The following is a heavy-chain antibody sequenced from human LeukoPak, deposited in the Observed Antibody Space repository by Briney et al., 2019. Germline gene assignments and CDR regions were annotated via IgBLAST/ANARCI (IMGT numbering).Heavy chain of an antibody. Sequence: GGSLRLSCAASGFLFSGYSMTWVRQAPGKGLEWVSRITANGGNTYYADSVKGRFTISRDNSKNTLYLQMNSLRAEDTAVYYCANHYDFWSGYFDYWGQGTLVTVSS. CDR2: ITANGGNT. V-gene: IGHV3-23*01. D-gene: IGHD3-3*01. CDR3: ANHYDFWSGYFDY. J-gene: IGHJ4*02. CDR1: GFLFSGYS.